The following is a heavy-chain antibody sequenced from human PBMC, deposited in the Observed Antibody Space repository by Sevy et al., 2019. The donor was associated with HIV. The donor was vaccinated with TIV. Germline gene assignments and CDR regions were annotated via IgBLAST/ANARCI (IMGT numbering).Heavy chain of an antibody. J-gene: IGHJ4*02. Sequence: ASVKVSCKASGGTFSSSAISWVRQAPGQGLEWMGEIFPIFGTAKYARKFQGRVTISADESTSTAYMELSSLRSEDTAVSFCGGGLAVSVDFWGQGTLVTVSS. CDR3: GGGLAVSVDF. CDR1: GGTFSSSA. D-gene: IGHD6-19*01. V-gene: IGHV1-69*13. CDR2: IFPIFGTA.